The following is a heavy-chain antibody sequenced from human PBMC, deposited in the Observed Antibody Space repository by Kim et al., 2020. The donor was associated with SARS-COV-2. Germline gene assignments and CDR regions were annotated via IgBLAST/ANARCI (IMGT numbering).Heavy chain of an antibody. CDR2: A. D-gene: IGHD4-17*01. Sequence: ANYEQKFQGRVTVTADESTSTAYMELSSLRSEDTAVYYCARDRLHGDSFDYWGQGTLVTVSS. J-gene: IGHJ4*02. V-gene: IGHV1-69*01. CDR3: ARDRLHGDSFDY.